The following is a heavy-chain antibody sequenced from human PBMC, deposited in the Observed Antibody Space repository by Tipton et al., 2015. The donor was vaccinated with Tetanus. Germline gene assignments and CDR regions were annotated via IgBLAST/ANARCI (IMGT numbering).Heavy chain of an antibody. CDR1: GDSLRAGDRN. Sequence: LRLSCSVSGDSLRAGDRNWSWIRQVPGQGLVWIGEINHSGTANKNPSLKSRVTMSVDTSNRQFSLSLDSVTAADTGVYFCARRRYTWNRGGFDIWGQGTLVTVSS. J-gene: IGHJ3*02. V-gene: IGHV4-34*01. CDR3: ARRRYTWNRGGFDI. CDR2: INHSGTA. D-gene: IGHD1-20*01.